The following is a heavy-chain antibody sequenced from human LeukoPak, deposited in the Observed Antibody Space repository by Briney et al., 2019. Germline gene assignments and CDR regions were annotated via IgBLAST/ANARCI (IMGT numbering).Heavy chain of an antibody. V-gene: IGHV4-59*08. CDR2: IYYSGST. J-gene: IGHJ6*02. D-gene: IGHD6-19*01. CDR1: GGSISNYY. CDR3: ATDSSGWSYGMDV. Sequence: SETLSLTCTVSGGSISNYYWSWIRQPPGKGLEWIGYIYYSGSTNYIPSLKSRVTTSVDTSKNQFSLKLSSVTAADTAVYYCATDSSGWSYGMDVWGQGTTVTVSS.